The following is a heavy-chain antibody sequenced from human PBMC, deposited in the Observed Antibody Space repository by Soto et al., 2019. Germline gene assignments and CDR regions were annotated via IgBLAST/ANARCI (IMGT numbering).Heavy chain of an antibody. CDR2: ISSSSSYI. CDR1: GFTFSSYS. V-gene: IGHV3-21*01. J-gene: IGHJ1*01. D-gene: IGHD2-2*01. Sequence: GGSLRLSCAASGFTFSSYSMNWVRQAPGKGLEWVSSISSSSSYIYYADSVKGRFTISRDNAKNSLYLQMNSLRAEDTAVYYCARDYRPVVPVFQHWAQRTPVTVSS. CDR3: ARDYRPVVPVFQH.